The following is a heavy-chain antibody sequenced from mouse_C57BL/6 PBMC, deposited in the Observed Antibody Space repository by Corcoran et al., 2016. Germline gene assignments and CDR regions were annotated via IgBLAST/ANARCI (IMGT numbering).Heavy chain of an antibody. CDR3: ASDDYGSSYWYFDV. V-gene: IGHV9-3*01. Sequence: QIQLVQSGPELKKPGETVKISCKASGYTFTTYGMSWVKQAPGKGLKWMGWINTYSGVPTYAEDFKGRFAFSLETSASTAYLKINNLKNEDTATYFWASDDYGSSYWYFDVWGTGTTVTVSS. J-gene: IGHJ1*03. CDR2: INTYSGVP. D-gene: IGHD1-1*01. CDR1: GYTFTTYG.